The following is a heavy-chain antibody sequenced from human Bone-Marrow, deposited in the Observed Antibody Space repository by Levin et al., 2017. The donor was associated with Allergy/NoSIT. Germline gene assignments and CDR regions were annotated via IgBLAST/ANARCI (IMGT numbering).Heavy chain of an antibody. Sequence: ETLSLTCAASGFTFTSCAMSWVRQAPGKGLEWVSGISGSGGSTVYADSVKGRLTISRDNSKNTLYLQMDSLRDEDTAVYYCAKDLLSGSGSYSWGTFDYWGQGTLVTVSS. J-gene: IGHJ4*02. V-gene: IGHV3-23*01. CDR3: AKDLLSGSGSYSWGTFDY. CDR2: ISGSGGST. D-gene: IGHD3-10*01. CDR1: GFTFTSCA.